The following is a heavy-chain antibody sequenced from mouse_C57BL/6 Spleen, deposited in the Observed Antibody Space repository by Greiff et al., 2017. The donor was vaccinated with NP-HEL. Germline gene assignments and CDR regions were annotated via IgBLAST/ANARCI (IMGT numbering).Heavy chain of an antibody. Sequence: QVQLQQPGAELVMPGASVKLSCKASGYTFTSYWMHWVKQRPGQGLEWIGEIDPSDSYTNSNQKFKGKSTLTVDKSSSTAYMQLSSRTSEDSAVYYCARLGGSSPWYFDVWGTGTTVTVSS. CDR2: IDPSDSYT. D-gene: IGHD1-1*01. J-gene: IGHJ1*03. CDR3: ARLGGSSPWYFDV. V-gene: IGHV1-69*01. CDR1: GYTFTSYW.